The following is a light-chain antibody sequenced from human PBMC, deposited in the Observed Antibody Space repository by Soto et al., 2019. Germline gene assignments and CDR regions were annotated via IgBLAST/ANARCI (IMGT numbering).Light chain of an antibody. J-gene: IGKJ1*01. Sequence: DIQITQSPSTLSGSVGDRVTITCRASQNINTWLAWYQQKPGKAPKLLILKASSLESGVPSRFSGSGSGTEFTLTISSLQPDDLATYYCQQYNNYFWAFGQGTKVDIK. V-gene: IGKV1-5*03. CDR2: KAS. CDR3: QQYNNYFWA. CDR1: QNINTW.